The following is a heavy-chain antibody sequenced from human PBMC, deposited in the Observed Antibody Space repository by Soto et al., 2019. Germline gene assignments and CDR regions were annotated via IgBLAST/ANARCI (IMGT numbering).Heavy chain of an antibody. CDR1: CGSISSGGYS. D-gene: IGHD2-2*01. J-gene: IGHJ4*02. V-gene: IGHV4-30-2*01. CDR3: ARVPDY. Sequence: PSGTLSLTCNVSCGSISSGGYSCSSIREPPGKGLECIWYMYYSGCPYYTPSLMSRNAISLDTCKNKFSLNLGSVTAADTAVYYSARVPDYWGQGILVTVSS. CDR2: MYYSGCP.